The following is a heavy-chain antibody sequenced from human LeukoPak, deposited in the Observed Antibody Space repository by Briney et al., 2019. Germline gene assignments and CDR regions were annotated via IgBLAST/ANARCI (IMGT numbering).Heavy chain of an antibody. CDR2: LNSEGSRT. V-gene: IGHV3-74*01. Sequence: GGSLRLSCAASGFTFSSHWMHWVRQAPGKGLVWVSRLNSEGSRTDYADSVKGRFTISRDNAKNTLYLQMNSLRAEDTAVYSCARDGRVGADGTILDYWGQGTLVTVSS. D-gene: IGHD6-13*01. CDR3: ARDGRVGADGTILDY. CDR1: GFTFSSHW. J-gene: IGHJ4*02.